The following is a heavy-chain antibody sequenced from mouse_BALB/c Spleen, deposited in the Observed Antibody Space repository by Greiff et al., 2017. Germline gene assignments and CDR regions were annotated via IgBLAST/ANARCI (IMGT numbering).Heavy chain of an antibody. V-gene: IGHV5-6-3*01. CDR1: GFTFSSYG. Sequence: EVKLMESGGGLVQPGGSLKLSCAASGFTFSSYGMSWVRQTPDKRLELVATINSNGGSTYYPDSVKGRFTISRDNAKNTLYLQMSSLKSEDTAMYYCARVRYARSYAMDYWGQGTSVTVSA. CDR2: INSNGGST. D-gene: IGHD2-14*01. CDR3: ARVRYARSYAMDY. J-gene: IGHJ4*01.